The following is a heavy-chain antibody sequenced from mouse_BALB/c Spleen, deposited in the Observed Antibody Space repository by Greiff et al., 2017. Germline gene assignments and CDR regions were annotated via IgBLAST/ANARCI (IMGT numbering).Heavy chain of an antibody. V-gene: IGHV1-5*01. CDR3: TREEDYYGSNYYAMDY. Sequence: EVQRVESGTVLARPGASVKMSCKASGYTFTSYWMHWVKQRPGQGLEWIGAIYPGNSDTSYNQKFKGKAKLTAVTSTSTAYMELSSLTNEDSAVYYCTREEDYYGSNYYAMDYWGQGTSVTVSS. CDR2: IYPGNSDT. CDR1: GYTFTSYW. D-gene: IGHD1-1*01. J-gene: IGHJ4*01.